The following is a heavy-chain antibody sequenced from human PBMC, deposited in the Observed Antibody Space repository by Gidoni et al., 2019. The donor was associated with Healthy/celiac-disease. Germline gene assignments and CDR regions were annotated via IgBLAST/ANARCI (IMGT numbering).Heavy chain of an antibody. D-gene: IGHD6-19*01. V-gene: IGHV3-30-3*01. Sequence: QVQLVESGGGVVQPGRSLRLSCAASGFTFSSYAMHWVRQAPGKGLEWVAVISYDGSNKYYADSVKGRFTISRDNSKNTLYLQMNSLRAEDTAVYYCARGHYGIVAGKYYYFDYWGQGTLVTVSS. CDR2: ISYDGSNK. CDR3: ARGHYGIVAGKYYYFDY. J-gene: IGHJ4*02. CDR1: GFTFSSYA.